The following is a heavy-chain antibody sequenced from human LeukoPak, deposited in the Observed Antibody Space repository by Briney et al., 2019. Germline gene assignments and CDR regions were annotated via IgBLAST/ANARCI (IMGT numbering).Heavy chain of an antibody. D-gene: IGHD3-10*01. J-gene: IGHJ4*02. CDR3: ARSAHPRAMVRGVISIDY. Sequence: SETLSLTCTVSGGSISSSSYYWGWIRQPPGKGLEWIGSIYYSGSTYYNPSLKSRVTISVDTSKNQFSLKLSSVTAADTAVYYCARSAHPRAMVRGVISIDYWGQGTLVTVSS. CDR1: GGSISSSSYY. CDR2: IYYSGST. V-gene: IGHV4-39*01.